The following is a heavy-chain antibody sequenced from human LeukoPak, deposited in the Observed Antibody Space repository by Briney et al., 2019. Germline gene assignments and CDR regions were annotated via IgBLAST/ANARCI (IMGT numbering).Heavy chain of an antibody. CDR3: ARDPGGYCSGGSCYYFDY. Sequence: SETLSLTCTVSGGSISDYYWNWIRQPPGKGLEWIGYIYYSGSTNYNPSLKSRVTISVDTSKNQFSLKLSSVTAADTAVYYCARDPGGYCSGGSCYYFDYWGQGTLVTVSS. CDR1: GGSISDYY. CDR2: IYYSGST. V-gene: IGHV4-59*01. D-gene: IGHD2-15*01. J-gene: IGHJ4*02.